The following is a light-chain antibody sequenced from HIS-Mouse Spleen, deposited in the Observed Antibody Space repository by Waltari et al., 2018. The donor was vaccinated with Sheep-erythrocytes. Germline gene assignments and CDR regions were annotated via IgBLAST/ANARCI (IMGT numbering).Light chain of an antibody. J-gene: IGKJ5*01. CDR1: QGISSW. CDR3: QQANSFPIT. CDR2: AAS. Sequence: DIQMTQSPSSVSASVGDRVTITCRASQGISSWLARYQQKPGKAPKLLIYAASSLQSGVPSRFSCSGSGTDFTLTISSLQPEDFATYYCQQANSFPITFGQGTRLEIK. V-gene: IGKV1-12*01.